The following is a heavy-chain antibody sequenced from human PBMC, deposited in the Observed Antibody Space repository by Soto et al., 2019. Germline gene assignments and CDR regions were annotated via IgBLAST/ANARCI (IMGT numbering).Heavy chain of an antibody. D-gene: IGHD2-2*01. J-gene: IGHJ4*02. V-gene: IGHV3-7*01. CDR3: VRDVGFDYAN. CDR2: MNEDGSEI. Sequence: PGGSLRLSCVGSGFNFRGYWMSWVRQAPGKGLEWVATMNEDGSEIYYVGSVKGRFAISRDNDENSHHLQMSFVSAEDTGVYFCVRDVGFDYANWGQGTLVTVSS. CDR1: GFNFRGYW.